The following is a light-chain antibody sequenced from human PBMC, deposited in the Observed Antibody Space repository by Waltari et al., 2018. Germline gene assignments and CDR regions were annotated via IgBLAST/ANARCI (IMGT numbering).Light chain of an antibody. Sequence: QSVLTQPPSASGTPGQGVTISCSGSSSNIGSNTVSWYQQFPGTAPQLLIHTVNQRPSGVPDRFSGSKSGTSASLAISGLQSEDEAHYYCAAWDDSLNGRVFGGGTKVTVL. CDR1: SSNIGSNT. V-gene: IGLV1-44*01. CDR3: AAWDDSLNGRV. J-gene: IGLJ3*02. CDR2: TVN.